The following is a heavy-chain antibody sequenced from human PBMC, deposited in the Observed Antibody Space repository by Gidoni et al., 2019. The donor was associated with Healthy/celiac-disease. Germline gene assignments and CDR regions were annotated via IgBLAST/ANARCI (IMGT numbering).Heavy chain of an antibody. CDR2: ISSSSSYI. J-gene: IGHJ2*01. V-gene: IGHV3-21*01. Sequence: EVQLVESGGGLVKPGGSLRLSCAASGFTFSSYNMNWVRQAPGKGLEWVSSISSSSSYIYYADSVKGRFTISRDNAKNSRYLQMNSLRAEDTAVYYCARGYRGVVVAATDGSYWYFDLWGRGTLVTVSS. D-gene: IGHD2-15*01. CDR1: GFTFSSYN. CDR3: ARGYRGVVVAATDGSYWYFDL.